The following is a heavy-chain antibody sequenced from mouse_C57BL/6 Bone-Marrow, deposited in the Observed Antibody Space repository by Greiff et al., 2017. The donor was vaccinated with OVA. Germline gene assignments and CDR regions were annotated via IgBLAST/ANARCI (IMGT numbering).Heavy chain of an antibody. Sequence: DVHLVESGGGLVQPGGSLKLSCAASGFTFSDYGMAWVRQAPRKGPEWVAFISNLAYSIYYADTVTGRFTISRENAKNTLYLEMSSLRSEDTAMYYCARHGDYWGQGTSVTVSS. V-gene: IGHV5-15*01. CDR2: ISNLAYSI. J-gene: IGHJ4*01. CDR3: ARHGDY. CDR1: GFTFSDYG.